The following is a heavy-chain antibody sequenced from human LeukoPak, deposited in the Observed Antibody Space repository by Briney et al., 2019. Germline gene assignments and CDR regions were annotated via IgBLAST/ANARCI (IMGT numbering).Heavy chain of an antibody. Sequence: GESLKISCEGSGYNFTTYWIGWVRQMPGKGLEWMGIIYPGDSDTRYSPSFQGQVTTSADKSISTAYLQWSSLKASDTAMYYCATAVVTDPYFDSWGQGTLVTVSS. CDR3: ATAVVTDPYFDS. V-gene: IGHV5-51*01. CDR1: GYNFTTYW. D-gene: IGHD4-23*01. CDR2: IYPGDSDT. J-gene: IGHJ4*02.